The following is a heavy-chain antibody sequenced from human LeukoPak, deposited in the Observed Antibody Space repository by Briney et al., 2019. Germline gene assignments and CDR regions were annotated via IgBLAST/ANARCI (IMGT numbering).Heavy chain of an antibody. CDR3: ARAVSTTVVTPNY. CDR1: GYTFTSYD. CDR2: MNPNSGNT. D-gene: IGHD4-23*01. Sequence: ASVKVSCKASGYTFTSYDINWVRQATGQGLEWMGWMNPNSGNTGCAQKFQGRVTMTRNTSISTAYMELSSLRSEDTAVYYCARAVSTTVVTPNYWGQGTLVTVSS. J-gene: IGHJ4*02. V-gene: IGHV1-8*01.